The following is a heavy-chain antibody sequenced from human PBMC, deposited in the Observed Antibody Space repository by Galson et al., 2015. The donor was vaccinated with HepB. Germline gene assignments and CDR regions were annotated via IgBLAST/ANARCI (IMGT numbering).Heavy chain of an antibody. CDR3: AKDRPSLPQPQLANWGWDAFDI. CDR1: GFTFSSYS. V-gene: IGHV3-21*04. D-gene: IGHD7-27*01. J-gene: IGHJ3*02. Sequence: SLRLSCAASGFTFSSYSMNWVRQAPGKGLEWVSSISSSSSYIYYADSVKGRFTISRDNAKNSLYLQMNSLRAEDTAVYYCAKDRPSLPQPQLANWGWDAFDIWGQGTMVTVSS. CDR2: ISSSSSYI.